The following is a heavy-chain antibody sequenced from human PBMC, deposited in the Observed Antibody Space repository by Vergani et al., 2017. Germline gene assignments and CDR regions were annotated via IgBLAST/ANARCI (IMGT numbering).Heavy chain of an antibody. J-gene: IGHJ3*01. CDR2: ISGNNDDV. V-gene: IGHV3-21*01. CDR1: GFTFSSYA. CDR3: VRDVRVSRT. Sequence: EVQLLESGGGLVQPGGSLRLSCAASGFTFSSYAMSWVRQVPGKGLEWVSSISGNNDDVYYADSVKGRFTISRDNAKNSLYLDMSSLRAEDTAVYYCVRDVRVSRTWGKGTLVAVSS.